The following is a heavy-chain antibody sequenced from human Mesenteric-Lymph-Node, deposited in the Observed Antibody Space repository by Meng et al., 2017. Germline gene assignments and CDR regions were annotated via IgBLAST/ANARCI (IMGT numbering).Heavy chain of an antibody. CDR1: GGSFSGYY. Sequence: GSLRLSCAVYGGSFSGYYWSWIRQPPGKGLEWIGEINHSGSTNYNPSLKSRVTISVDTSKNQFSLKLSSVTAADTAVYYCARVSAVAGTSSALDIWGQGTKVTVSS. CDR2: INHSGST. J-gene: IGHJ3*02. CDR3: ARVSAVAGTSSALDI. D-gene: IGHD6-19*01. V-gene: IGHV4-34*01.